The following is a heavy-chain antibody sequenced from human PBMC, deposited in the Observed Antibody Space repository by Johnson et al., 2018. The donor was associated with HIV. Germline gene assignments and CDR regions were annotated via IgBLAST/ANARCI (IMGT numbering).Heavy chain of an antibody. CDR1: GFTVSSNY. D-gene: IGHD6-13*01. CDR2: FYSDSNT. CDR3: ARERIAAAGLDAFDI. J-gene: IGHJ3*02. V-gene: IGHV3-66*01. Sequence: MLLVESGGGVVQPGRSLRLSCAASGFTVSSNYMSWVRQAPGKGLEWVSVFYSDSNTYSSASVKGRFTISRDNSKNTLYLQMNSLRAEDTAVYYCARERIAAAGLDAFDIWGQGTVVTVSS.